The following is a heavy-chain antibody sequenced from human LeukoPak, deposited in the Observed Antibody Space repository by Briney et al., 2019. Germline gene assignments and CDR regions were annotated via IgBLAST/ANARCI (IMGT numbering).Heavy chain of an antibody. D-gene: IGHD3-22*01. CDR3: AKAYSYDSSGDDDY. CDR1: GFTFRNDA. V-gene: IGHV3-23*01. J-gene: IGHJ4*02. Sequence: GGSLRLSCAASGFTFRNDAMSWVRQAPGKGLEWVSGIGTSGGSTYYADSVKGRFTMSRDSSKSTLYLQMNSLRAEDTAVYYCAKAYSYDSSGDDDYWGQGTLVTVSS. CDR2: IGTSGGST.